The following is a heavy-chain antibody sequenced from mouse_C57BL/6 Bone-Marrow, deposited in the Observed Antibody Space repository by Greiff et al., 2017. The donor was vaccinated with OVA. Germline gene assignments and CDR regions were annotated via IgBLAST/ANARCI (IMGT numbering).Heavy chain of an antibody. Sequence: QVTLKECGPGILQPSQTLSLTCSFSGFSLSTFGMGVGWIRQPSGKGLEWLAHIWWDDDKYYNPALKSRLTISKDTSKNQVFLKIANVDTADTATYYCARIKRDYDDYYAMDYWGQGTSVTVSS. V-gene: IGHV8-8*01. CDR3: ARIKRDYDDYYAMDY. J-gene: IGHJ4*01. CDR2: IWWDDDK. D-gene: IGHD2-4*01. CDR1: GFSLSTFGMG.